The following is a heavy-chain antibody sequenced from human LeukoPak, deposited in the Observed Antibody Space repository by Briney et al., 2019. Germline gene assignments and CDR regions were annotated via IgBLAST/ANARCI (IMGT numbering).Heavy chain of an antibody. CDR1: GGSISSYY. J-gene: IGHJ4*02. CDR2: ISYSGNT. D-gene: IGHD3-16*01. V-gene: IGHV4-59*01. CDR3: ARGGGTFDY. Sequence: PSETLSPTCTVSGGSISSYYWSWIRQAPGKGLEWIGYISYSGNTNYNPSLKSRVTISIDTSKNQFSLKLTSVTAADTAVYYCARGGGTFDYWGQGTLVTVSS.